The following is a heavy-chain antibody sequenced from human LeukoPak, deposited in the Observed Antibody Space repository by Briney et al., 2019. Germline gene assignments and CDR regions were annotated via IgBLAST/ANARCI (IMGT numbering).Heavy chain of an antibody. CDR2: ISWNSGSI. CDR3: AKAPSFGGPFDY. J-gene: IGHJ4*02. CDR1: GFTFDDYA. D-gene: IGHD3-3*01. Sequence: GRSLRLSCAASGFTFDDYAMHWVRQAPGKGLEWVSGISWNSGSIGYADSVKGRFTISRDNAKNSLYLQMNSLRAEDTALYYCAKAPSFGGPFDYWGRGTLVTVSS. V-gene: IGHV3-9*01.